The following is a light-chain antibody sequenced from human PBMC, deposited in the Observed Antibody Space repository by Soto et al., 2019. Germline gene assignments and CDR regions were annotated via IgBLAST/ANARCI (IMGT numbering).Light chain of an antibody. CDR2: DTS. CDR3: QQYNNWFSIT. CDR1: QTVSSSY. J-gene: IGKJ5*01. V-gene: IGKV3-15*01. Sequence: PGERVTLSCRASQTVSSSYLTWYQQRPGQAPRLLIYDTSTRATGIPARFSGSGSGTEFTLTISSLQSEDFAVYYCQQYNNWFSITFGQGTRLEIK.